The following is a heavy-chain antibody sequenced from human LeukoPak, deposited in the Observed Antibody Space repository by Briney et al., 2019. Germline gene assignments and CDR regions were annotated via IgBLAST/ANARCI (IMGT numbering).Heavy chain of an antibody. V-gene: IGHV4-34*01. J-gene: IGHJ4*02. CDR3: ARGEPDTAMVDGRSRYYFDY. CDR2: INHSGST. D-gene: IGHD5-18*01. Sequence: SETLSLTCAVYGGSFSGYYWSWIRQPPGKGLEWIGEINHSGSTNYNPSLKSRVTISVDTSKNQFSLKLSSVTAADTAVYYCARGEPDTAMVDGRSRYYFDYWGQGTLVTISS. CDR1: GGSFSGYY.